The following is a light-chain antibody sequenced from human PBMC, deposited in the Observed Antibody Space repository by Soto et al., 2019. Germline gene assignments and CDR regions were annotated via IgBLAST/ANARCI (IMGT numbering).Light chain of an antibody. CDR3: QQSYSIPLT. Sequence: DIQMTQSPSSLSASVGDRVTIGCRASQSLSNYLNWYQHKSGTAPKLLIYAASCLQSAVPPRVSGSGSGTDFSLTISSLHPEDYATYYCQQSYSIPLTFGGGTKVDIK. CDR2: AAS. CDR1: QSLSNY. V-gene: IGKV1-39*01. J-gene: IGKJ4*01.